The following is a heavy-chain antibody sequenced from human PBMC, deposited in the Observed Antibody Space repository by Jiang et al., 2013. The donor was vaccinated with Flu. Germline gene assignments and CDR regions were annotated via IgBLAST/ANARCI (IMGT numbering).Heavy chain of an antibody. V-gene: IGHV4-39*07. Sequence: VKPSETLSLSCTVSGGSIISEKSYWGWIRQPPGKGLEWIGSIYYSGTTYYNPSLKNRVTISVDTSKKQFSLKLRSVTAADTAVYYCASQHWDHGVGSYYMSHWGQGTLVTVSS. CDR2: IYYSGTT. D-gene: IGHD3-10*01. CDR1: GGSIISEKSY. CDR3: ASQHWDHGVGSYYMSH. J-gene: IGHJ4*02.